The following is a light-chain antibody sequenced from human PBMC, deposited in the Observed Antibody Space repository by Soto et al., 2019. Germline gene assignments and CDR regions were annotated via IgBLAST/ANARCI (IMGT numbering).Light chain of an antibody. CDR1: QDISNY. Sequence: DIQMTQSPSSLSASVGDRVTITCQASQDISNYLNWYQHKPGKSPKLLIYDASNLETGVPSRFSGSGSGTDFTFTISSLQPEDIATYYCQQYDNLPFTFGPGTKVHIK. CDR2: DAS. V-gene: IGKV1-33*01. J-gene: IGKJ3*01. CDR3: QQYDNLPFT.